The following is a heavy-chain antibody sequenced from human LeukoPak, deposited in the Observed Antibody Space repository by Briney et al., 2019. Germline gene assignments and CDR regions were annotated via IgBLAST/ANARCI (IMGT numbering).Heavy chain of an antibody. CDR1: GFTFSDYY. V-gene: IGHV3-11*01. CDR3: ARDQGGSSWFTTFDY. CDR2: ISSSGSTI. D-gene: IGHD6-13*01. Sequence: GGSLRLSCAASGFTFSDYYMSWIRQAPGKGLEWVSYISSSGSTIYYADSVKGRFTISRDNAKNPLYLQMNSLRAEDTAVYYCARDQGGSSWFTTFDYWGQGTLVTVSS. J-gene: IGHJ4*02.